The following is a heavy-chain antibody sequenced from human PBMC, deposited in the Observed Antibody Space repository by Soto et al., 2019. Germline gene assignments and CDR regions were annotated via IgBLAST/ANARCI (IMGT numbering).Heavy chain of an antibody. Sequence: QVQLQESGPGLVKPSGTLSLTCAVSGGSISSSNWWSWGRQSPGEGLEWCGEIDHSGSTNCNPSLKSRVTISVDKSKNQFSLKLSSVTAADTAVYYCARGSGRQVYNYYGMDVWGQGTTVTVSS. V-gene: IGHV4-4*02. J-gene: IGHJ6*02. D-gene: IGHD3-10*01. CDR1: GGSISSSNW. CDR2: IDHSGST. CDR3: ARGSGRQVYNYYGMDV.